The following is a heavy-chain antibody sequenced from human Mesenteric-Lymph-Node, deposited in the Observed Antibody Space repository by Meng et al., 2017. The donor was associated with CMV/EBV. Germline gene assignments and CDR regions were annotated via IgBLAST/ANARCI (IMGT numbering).Heavy chain of an antibody. D-gene: IGHD6-13*01. CDR3: ARTSIAAAATGY. J-gene: IGHJ4*02. CDR2: IYYSGST. Sequence: CPVSGGSISSCGFYWSWIRQHPGKGLEWIGYIYYSGSTYYNPSLKSRVTISVDTSKNQFSLKLSSVTATDTAVYYCARTSIAAAATGYWGQGTLVTVSS. V-gene: IGHV4-31*03. CDR1: GGSISSCGFY.